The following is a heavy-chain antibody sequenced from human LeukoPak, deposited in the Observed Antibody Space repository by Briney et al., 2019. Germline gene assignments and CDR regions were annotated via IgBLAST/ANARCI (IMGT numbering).Heavy chain of an antibody. CDR2: IIPIFGTA. CDR1: GGTFSSYA. D-gene: IGHD6-13*01. Sequence: SVKVSCKASGGTFSSYAVSWVRQAPGQGLEWMGGIIPIFGTANYAQKFQGRVTITADESTSTAYMELSSLRSEDTAVYYCAGKPSLIAAAANFDYWGQGTLVTVSS. J-gene: IGHJ4*02. V-gene: IGHV1-69*13. CDR3: AGKPSLIAAAANFDY.